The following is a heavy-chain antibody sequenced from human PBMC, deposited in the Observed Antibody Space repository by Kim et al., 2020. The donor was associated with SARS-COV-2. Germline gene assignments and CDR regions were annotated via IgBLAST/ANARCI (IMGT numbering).Heavy chain of an antibody. D-gene: IGHD6-13*01. V-gene: IGHV4-31*02. CDR3: ARTGKSGTSSFDY. J-gene: IGHJ4*02. Sequence: YYNPSLKSRVTISVNTSKNQFSLKLSSVTAADTAVYYCARTGKSGTSSFDYWGQGTLVTVSS.